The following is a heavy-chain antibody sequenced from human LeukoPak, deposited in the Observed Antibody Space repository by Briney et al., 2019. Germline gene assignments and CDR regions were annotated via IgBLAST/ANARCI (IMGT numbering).Heavy chain of an antibody. D-gene: IGHD3-10*01. CDR2: ISGSGGST. J-gene: IGHJ4*02. CDR3: ARDYGRYGSGSQSLFDY. V-gene: IGHV3-23*01. Sequence: PGGSLRLSCAASGFTFSSYAMSWVRQAPGKGLEWVSAISGSGGSTYYADSVKGRFTISRDNSKNTLYLQMNSLRAEDTAVYYCARDYGRYGSGSQSLFDYWGQGTLVTVSS. CDR1: GFTFSSYA.